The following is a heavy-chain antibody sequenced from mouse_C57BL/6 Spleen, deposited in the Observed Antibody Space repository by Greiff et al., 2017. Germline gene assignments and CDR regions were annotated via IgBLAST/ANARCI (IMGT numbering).Heavy chain of an antibody. Sequence: QVQLQQPGAELVRPGTSVKLSCKASGYTFTSYWMHWVKQRPGQGLEWIGVIDPSDSYTNYNQKFKGKATLTVDTSSSTAYMQLSSLTSEDSAVYYCARSSYDENFDYWGQGTTLTVSS. D-gene: IGHD2-10*01. CDR1: GYTFTSYW. CDR3: ARSSYDENFDY. CDR2: IDPSDSYT. J-gene: IGHJ2*01. V-gene: IGHV1-59*01.